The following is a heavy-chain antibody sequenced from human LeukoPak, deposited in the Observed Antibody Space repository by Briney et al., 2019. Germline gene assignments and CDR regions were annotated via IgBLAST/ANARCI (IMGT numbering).Heavy chain of an antibody. CDR1: GGSFSGYY. CDR3: ASSRLFLDY. J-gene: IGHJ4*02. CDR2: INHSGST. D-gene: IGHD3-22*01. V-gene: IGHV4-34*01. Sequence: SETLSLTCAVYGGSFSGYYWSWIRQPPGKGLEWIGEINHSGSTNYNPSLKSRVTISVDTSKNQFSLKLSSVTAADTAVYYCASSRLFLDYWGQGTLATVSS.